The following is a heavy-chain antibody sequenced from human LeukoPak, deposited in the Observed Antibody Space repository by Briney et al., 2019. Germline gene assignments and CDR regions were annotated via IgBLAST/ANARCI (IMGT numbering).Heavy chain of an antibody. CDR1: GFTFRTYS. J-gene: IGHJ5*02. D-gene: IGHD3-3*01. V-gene: IGHV3-20*04. CDR2: IDWNGGLT. CDR3: ARDLETSIFGVAGGWFDP. Sequence: GGSLRLSCAASGFTFRTYSMTWVRQAPGKGLEWVSGIDWNGGLTRYPDSVKGRFTVSRDNAKNSLYLQMNSLRAEDTAVYYCARDLETSIFGVAGGWFDPWGQGTLVTVSS.